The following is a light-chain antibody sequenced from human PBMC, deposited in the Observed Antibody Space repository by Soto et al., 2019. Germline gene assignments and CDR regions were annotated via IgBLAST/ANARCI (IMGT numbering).Light chain of an antibody. CDR1: SSNIGSNT. Sequence: QSVLTQPPSASGTPGQRVTISCSGSSSNIGSNTVDWYQQLPGMAPKFLIYLNNQRPSGVPDRFSGSKSGTSASLAISGLQSDDEAVYYCATWDDSLNGVVFGGGTKVTVL. CDR3: ATWDDSLNGVV. CDR2: LNN. V-gene: IGLV1-44*01. J-gene: IGLJ3*02.